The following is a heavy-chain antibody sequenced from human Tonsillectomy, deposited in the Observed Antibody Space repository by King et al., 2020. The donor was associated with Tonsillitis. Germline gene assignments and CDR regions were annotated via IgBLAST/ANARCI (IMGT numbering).Heavy chain of an antibody. D-gene: IGHD3-10*01. Sequence: VQLVESGGGLVKPGGSLRLSRAACGCTLHNAWRSWGHQALGNGREWVGRMQSKTEGGTTDYAAPVKGRFTLSRDDSKNTLYLQMNSLKTEDTAVYYCTTGGLLLWFGEPGDVWGKGTTVSVSS. CDR2: MQSKTEGGTT. CDR1: GCTLHNAW. V-gene: IGHV3-15*01. CDR3: TTGGLLLWFGEPGDV. J-gene: IGHJ6*04.